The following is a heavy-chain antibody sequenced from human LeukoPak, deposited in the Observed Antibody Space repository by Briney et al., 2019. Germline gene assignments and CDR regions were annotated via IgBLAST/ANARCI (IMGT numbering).Heavy chain of an antibody. CDR1: GGSFSGYY. V-gene: IGHV4-34*01. J-gene: IGHJ3*02. CDR2: INHSGST. CDR3: ARSDILTGTDAFDI. Sequence: SETLSLTCAVYGGSFSGYYWSWIRQPPGKGLEWIGEINHSGSTNYNPSLKSRVTISVDTSKNQFSLKLSSVTAADTAVYYCARSDILTGTDAFDIWGQGTMVTVSS. D-gene: IGHD3-9*01.